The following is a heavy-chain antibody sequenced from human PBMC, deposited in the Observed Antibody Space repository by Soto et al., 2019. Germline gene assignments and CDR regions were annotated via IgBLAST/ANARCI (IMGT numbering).Heavy chain of an antibody. V-gene: IGHV2-5*01. CDR3: AHRPNWGIDGLGA. CDR1: GFSLNTDGGG. Sequence: QITLKESGPTLVKPTQTLTLTCTLSGFSLNTDGGGVVWIRQPPGKALEWLALIYWNDDKRYNTSLRSRLTITKDTSRSQVVLTMTNMDPVDTATYYCAHRPNWGIDGLGALGQGTTVTVSS. J-gene: IGHJ6*02. CDR2: IYWNDDK. D-gene: IGHD3-16*01.